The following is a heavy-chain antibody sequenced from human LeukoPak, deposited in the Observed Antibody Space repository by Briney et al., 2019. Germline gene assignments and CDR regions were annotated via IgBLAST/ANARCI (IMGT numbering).Heavy chain of an antibody. D-gene: IGHD3-10*01. CDR3: VRQAGVF. CDR1: GVTFSSYS. Sequence: GGSLRLSCAASGVTFSSYSMNWVRQAPGKGLEWVSSISSSSSYICYADSVKGRFTISRDNAKSSLYLQMNSLRAEDTAVYYCVRQAGVFWGQGTLVTVSS. J-gene: IGHJ4*02. V-gene: IGHV3-21*01. CDR2: ISSSSSYI.